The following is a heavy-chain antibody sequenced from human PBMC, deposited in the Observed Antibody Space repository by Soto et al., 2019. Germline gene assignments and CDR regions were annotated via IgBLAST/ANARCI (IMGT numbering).Heavy chain of an antibody. Sequence: SETLSLTCTVSGGSISSSSYYWNWIRQPPGKGLEWIGYISYSGSTNYNPSLKSRVTISVDTPKNQFSLKLSSVTAANTAVYYCGKAFTGRLQRVSGFAPWGKGTLVTVSS. CDR2: ISYSGST. V-gene: IGHV4-61*01. D-gene: IGHD3-9*01. CDR3: GKAFTGRLQRVSGFAP. J-gene: IGHJ5*02. CDR1: GGSISSSSYY.